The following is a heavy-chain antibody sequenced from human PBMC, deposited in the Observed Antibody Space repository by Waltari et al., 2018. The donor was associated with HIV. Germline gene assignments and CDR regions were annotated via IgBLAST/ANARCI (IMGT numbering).Heavy chain of an antibody. CDR1: GGTFTSYT. J-gene: IGHJ4*02. CDR2: IIPMVGVP. Sequence: QVQLVQSGAEVKKPGSSVKVSCKASGGTFTSYTITWVRQAPGQALEWMGRIIPMVGVPIYAQDFQGRVTLTADISTSTAYMELRSLTSEDTALYFCAHYVGSSFDFWGQGTLVTVAS. D-gene: IGHD2-15*01. CDR3: AHYVGSSFDF. V-gene: IGHV1-69*02.